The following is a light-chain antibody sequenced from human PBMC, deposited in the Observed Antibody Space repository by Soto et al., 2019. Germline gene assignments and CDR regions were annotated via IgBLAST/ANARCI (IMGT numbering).Light chain of an antibody. CDR1: QSVSSSY. Sequence: EIVLTQSPGTLSLSPGERATLSCRASQSVSSSYLAWYQQKPGQAPRLLIYGASSRATGIPDRFSGSGSGTDLTLTISILEPEDFAVSYCQQYGSSRTFGPGTKVDIK. V-gene: IGKV3-20*01. J-gene: IGKJ3*01. CDR3: QQYGSSRT. CDR2: GAS.